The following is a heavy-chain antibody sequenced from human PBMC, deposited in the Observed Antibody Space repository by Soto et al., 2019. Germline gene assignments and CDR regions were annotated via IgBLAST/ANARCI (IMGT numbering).Heavy chain of an antibody. CDR1: GHTSNNYG. D-gene: IGHD3-3*01. CDR3: ARDHGFSNGMDV. Sequence: ASVKVSCKASGHTSNNYGISWVRQAPGQGLEWMGWISAYNGNTNYAQKLQGRVTMTTDTSTSTAYMELRSLRSDDTAVYYCARDHGFSNGMDVWGQGTTVTGSS. J-gene: IGHJ6*02. V-gene: IGHV1-18*01. CDR2: ISAYNGNT.